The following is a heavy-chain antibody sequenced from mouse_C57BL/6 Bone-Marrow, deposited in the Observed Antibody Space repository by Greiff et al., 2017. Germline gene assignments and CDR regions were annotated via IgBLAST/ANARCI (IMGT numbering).Heavy chain of an antibody. CDR1: GYTFTSYW. D-gene: IGHD1-1*01. V-gene: IGHV1-69*01. Sequence: QVQLQQPGAELVMPGASVKLSCKASGYTFTSYWMHWVKQRPGQGLEWIGEIDPSASYTNYNQKFKGKSTLTVDKASSTAYMQLSSLTSEDSAVYYCARSPVYGSEREYAMDYGGQGTSVTVSA. CDR3: ARSPVYGSEREYAMDY. J-gene: IGHJ4*01. CDR2: IDPSASYT.